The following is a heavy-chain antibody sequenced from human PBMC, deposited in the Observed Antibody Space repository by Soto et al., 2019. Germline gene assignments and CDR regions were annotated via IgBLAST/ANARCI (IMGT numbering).Heavy chain of an antibody. CDR1: GYTFTGYY. D-gene: IGHD2-2*01. J-gene: IGHJ4*02. Sequence: AASVKVSCKASGYTFTGYYMHWVRQARGQGLELMGWINANSGGTNYAQKFQGRVTMTRDTSISTAYMELSRLRSDDTAVYYCARDRNHIVVVPAATYYFDYWGRGTLVTVYS. CDR2: INANSGGT. CDR3: ARDRNHIVVVPAATYYFDY. V-gene: IGHV1-2*02.